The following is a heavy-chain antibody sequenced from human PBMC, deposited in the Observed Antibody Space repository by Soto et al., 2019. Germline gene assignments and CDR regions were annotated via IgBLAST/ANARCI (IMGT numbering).Heavy chain of an antibody. CDR3: ARDDCGRPSCLAC. V-gene: IGHV3-33*01. CDR2: IQSDASKK. J-gene: IGHJ4*02. Sequence: GGSLRLSCAASGFTFSHYGMHWVRQAPGKGLEWVAAIQSDASKKYYADSVKGRFAISRDSSTDTVYLQMNALRAEDTALYYCARDDCGRPSCLACWGQGTLVTVPQ. CDR1: GFTFSHYG. D-gene: IGHD2-2*01.